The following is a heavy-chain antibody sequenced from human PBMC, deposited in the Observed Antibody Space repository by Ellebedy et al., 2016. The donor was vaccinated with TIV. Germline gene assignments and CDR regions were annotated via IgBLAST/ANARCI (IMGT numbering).Heavy chain of an antibody. V-gene: IGHV5-51*01. Sequence: GESLKISCEGSGYSFTTYWIGWVRQMPGKGLEWMGIIYPGDSETRYSPSFQGQVTISADKSISTAYLHWSSLKASDTAMYYCARQGSGWSYWYFDLWGRGTLVTVSS. J-gene: IGHJ2*01. CDR3: ARQGSGWSYWYFDL. CDR1: GYSFTTYW. CDR2: IYPGDSET. D-gene: IGHD6-19*01.